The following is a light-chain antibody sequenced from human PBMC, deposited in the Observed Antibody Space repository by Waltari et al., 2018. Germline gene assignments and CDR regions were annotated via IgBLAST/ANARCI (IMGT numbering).Light chain of an antibody. V-gene: IGKV3-20*01. CDR1: QSLTKKY. J-gene: IGKJ2*01. CDR3: QQYGSPVMYT. CDR2: GAS. Sequence: VLTQSPGTLSLSPGERATLSCRASQSLTKKYLAWYQQKPGQAPRLLIYGASSRAAGIPDRFSGSGSGTDFTLTINRLEPEDFAVYYCQQYGSPVMYTFGQGTKLEIK.